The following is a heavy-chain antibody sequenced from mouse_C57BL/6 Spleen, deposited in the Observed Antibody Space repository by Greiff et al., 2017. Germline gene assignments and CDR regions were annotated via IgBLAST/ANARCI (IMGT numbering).Heavy chain of an antibody. V-gene: IGHV1-7*01. Sequence: QVQLQQSGAELAKPGASVKLSCKASGYTFTSYWMHWVKQRPGQGLEWIGYINPSSGYTTYNQKFKGKATLTADKSSSTAYMQLSSLTYEDSAVXYCARGLGQNSMDYWGQGTSVTVSS. CDR1: GYTFTSYW. CDR2: INPSSGYT. J-gene: IGHJ4*01. CDR3: ARGLGQNSMDY. D-gene: IGHD4-1*01.